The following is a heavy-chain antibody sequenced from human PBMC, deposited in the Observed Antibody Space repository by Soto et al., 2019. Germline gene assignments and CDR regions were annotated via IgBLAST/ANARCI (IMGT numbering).Heavy chain of an antibody. D-gene: IGHD6-13*01. CDR1: GGSFSGYY. J-gene: IGHJ5*02. V-gene: IGHV4-34*01. CDR3: ARGYSSRWFDP. Sequence: PSETLSLTCAVYGGSFSGYYWSWIRQPPGKGLEWIGEINHSGSTNYNPSLKSRVTISVDTSKNQFSLKLSSVTAADTAVYYCARGYSSRWFDPWGQGTLVTVSS. CDR2: INHSGST.